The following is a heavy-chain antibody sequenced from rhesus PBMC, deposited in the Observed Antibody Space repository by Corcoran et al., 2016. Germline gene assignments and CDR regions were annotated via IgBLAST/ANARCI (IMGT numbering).Heavy chain of an antibody. J-gene: IGHJ4*01. CDR3: ARRDNYSFDY. Sequence: QVQLQQSGPGLVKSSETVSLTCAVSGGSLRGGYDWSWIRPPPGEGLEWSGYIYGSSGSTNYNPSLQNRVTISKDTSKNQCSLKLSSVTAADTAVYYCARRDNYSFDYWGQGVLVTVSS. V-gene: IGHV4-76*01. CDR1: GGSLRGGYD. CDR2: IYGSSGST. D-gene: IGHD5-12*01.